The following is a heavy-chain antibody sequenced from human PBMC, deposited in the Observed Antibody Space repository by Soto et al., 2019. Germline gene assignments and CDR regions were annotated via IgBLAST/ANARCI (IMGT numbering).Heavy chain of an antibody. Sequence: SETLSLTCTVSGGSLSSYYWSWIRQPPGKGLEWIGYIYYSGSTNYSPSLKSRVTISVDTSKNQFSLKLSSVTAADTAVYYCARGNGSSWYEDYFDYWGQGTLVNVSS. CDR3: ARGNGSSWYEDYFDY. CDR1: GGSLSSYY. J-gene: IGHJ4*02. V-gene: IGHV4-59*01. D-gene: IGHD6-13*01. CDR2: IYYSGST.